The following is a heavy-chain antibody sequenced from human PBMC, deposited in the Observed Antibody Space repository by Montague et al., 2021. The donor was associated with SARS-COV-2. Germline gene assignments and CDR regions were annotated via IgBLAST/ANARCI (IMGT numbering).Heavy chain of an antibody. Sequence: SETLSLTCTVSGVSTTDYYWSWIRQSPGKGPEWVGDVYYNKGTNFNPSLQSRVTISVDTSKNQFSLRLNSVTAADTAFYFCVRHSYFGGLDGAPDFWGQGRLVTVSS. D-gene: IGHD2-21*01. J-gene: IGHJ3*01. CDR1: GVSTTDYY. CDR3: VRHSYFGGLDGAPDF. CDR2: VYYNKGT. V-gene: IGHV4-59*08.